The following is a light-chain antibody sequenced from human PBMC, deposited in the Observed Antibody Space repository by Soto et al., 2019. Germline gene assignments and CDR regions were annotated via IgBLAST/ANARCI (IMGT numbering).Light chain of an antibody. V-gene: IGKV3-20*01. Sequence: EIVLTQSPGTLSLSPGERATLSCRASQTINSNYLVWFQQKPGQAPRLLIYGASSSATGISDRFSGSGSGTDFTLTISSLEPADFAVYYCQQCDRSPWTFGQGTKVEIK. CDR1: QTINSNY. CDR3: QQCDRSPWT. CDR2: GAS. J-gene: IGKJ1*01.